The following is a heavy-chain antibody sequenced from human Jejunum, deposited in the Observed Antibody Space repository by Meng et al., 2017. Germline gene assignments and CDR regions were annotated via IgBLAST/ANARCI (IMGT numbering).Heavy chain of an antibody. V-gene: IGHV4-61*03. J-gene: IGHJ4*02. Sequence: QVQVQASGPGSLRPSETLSLTCTVSGDSVSSDNYYWSWIRQPPGKGLEWIGYVYYSGHTDCNPSLKSRLSISIDTSKNHFSLKLSSVTAADTAVYYCARTPLYSGSYYFDPWGQGALVTVSS. CDR3: ARTPLYSGSYYFDP. CDR2: VYYSGHT. D-gene: IGHD1-26*01. CDR1: GDSVSSDNYY.